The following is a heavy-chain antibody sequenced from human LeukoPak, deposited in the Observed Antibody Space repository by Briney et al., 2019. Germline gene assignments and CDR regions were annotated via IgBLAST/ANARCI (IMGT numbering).Heavy chain of an antibody. CDR1: GGSISSYY. CDR3: ARVGDYYDSSGYYTYYYYMDV. D-gene: IGHD3-22*01. Sequence: SETLSLTCTVSGGSISSYYWSWIRQPAGKGMERIGRIYTSGSTNYNPSLKSRVTISVDKSKNQFSLKLSSVTAADTAVYYCARVGDYYDSSGYYTYYYYMDVWGKGTTVTVSS. V-gene: IGHV4-4*07. J-gene: IGHJ6*03. CDR2: IYTSGST.